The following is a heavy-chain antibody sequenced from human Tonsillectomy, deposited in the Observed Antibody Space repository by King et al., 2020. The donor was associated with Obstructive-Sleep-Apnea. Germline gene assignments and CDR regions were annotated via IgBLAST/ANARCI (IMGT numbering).Heavy chain of an antibody. Sequence: VQLVESGGGLVKPGGSLRLSCAASGFTFSTYTMNWVRQAPGKGLEWVSSISSSSSYIYYADSVTGRFTVSRDNARNSLFLQMNSLRAEDTAVYSCARGHPLGATTYDYPFDSWGQGTLVTVSS. CDR3: ARGHPLGATTYDYPFDS. V-gene: IGHV3-21*01. CDR1: GFTFSTYT. J-gene: IGHJ4*02. CDR2: ISSSSSYI. D-gene: IGHD1-26*01.